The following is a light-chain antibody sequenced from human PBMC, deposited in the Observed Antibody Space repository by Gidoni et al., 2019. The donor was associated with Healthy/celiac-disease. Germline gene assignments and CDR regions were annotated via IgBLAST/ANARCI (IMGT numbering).Light chain of an antibody. CDR1: QSISSW. CDR2: KAS. V-gene: IGKV1-5*03. CDR3: QQYNSYSGIT. J-gene: IGKJ2*01. Sequence: DIQMTQSPSTLPASVGDRVTITCRHSQSISSWLAWDQQKPGKVPKLLIYKASSLESGVPSRFSGSRSGTEFTLTISSLQPDDFATYYCQQYNSYSGITFGQGTKLEIK.